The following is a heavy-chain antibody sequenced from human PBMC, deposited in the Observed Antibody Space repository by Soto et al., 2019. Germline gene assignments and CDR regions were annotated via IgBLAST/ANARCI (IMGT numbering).Heavy chain of an antibody. V-gene: IGHV1-3*01. Sequence: ASVKVSCKASGYTFTSYAMHWVRQAPGQRLEWMGWINAGNGNTKYSQKFQGRVTITRDTSASTAYMELSSLRSEDTAVYYCARDSDIVVVVAAIPDAFAFWGQGTMVTVSS. CDR2: INAGNGNT. CDR3: ARDSDIVVVVAAIPDAFAF. J-gene: IGHJ3*01. CDR1: GYTFTSYA. D-gene: IGHD2-15*01.